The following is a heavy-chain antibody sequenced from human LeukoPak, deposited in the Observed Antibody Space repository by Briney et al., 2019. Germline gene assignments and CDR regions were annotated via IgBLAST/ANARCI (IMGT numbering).Heavy chain of an antibody. CDR3: ATDRGWYFDN. D-gene: IGHD6-19*01. Sequence: PGGSLRLSCAASGFTFSSYWMSWVRQAPGRGLEWVANIKQDGSEKYYVDSVKGRFTISRDNSKNTLYLQMNSLRDEDTAVFYCATDRGWYFDNWGQGTLVTVAS. CDR2: IKQDGSEK. CDR1: GFTFSSYW. V-gene: IGHV3-7*01. J-gene: IGHJ4*02.